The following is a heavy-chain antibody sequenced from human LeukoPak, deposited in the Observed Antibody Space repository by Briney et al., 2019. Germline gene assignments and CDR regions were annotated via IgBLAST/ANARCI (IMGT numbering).Heavy chain of an antibody. CDR2: INSDGSST. J-gene: IGHJ2*01. Sequence: GGSLRLSCATSGFTFSSYWMHWVRQAPGKGLVWVSRINSDGSSTSYADSVKGRFTVSRDNAKNTLYLQMNSLRAEDTAVYYCARDCSGSGCHGYWYFDLWGRGTLVTVSS. CDR1: GFTFSSYW. D-gene: IGHD6-19*01. CDR3: ARDCSGSGCHGYWYFDL. V-gene: IGHV3-74*01.